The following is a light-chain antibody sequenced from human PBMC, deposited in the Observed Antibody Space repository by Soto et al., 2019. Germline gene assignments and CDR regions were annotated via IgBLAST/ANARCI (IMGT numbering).Light chain of an antibody. CDR2: RNN. Sequence: QSVLTQPPSASGTPGQRVTISCSGSSSNIGFNYVYWYQQLPGTAPKLLIYRNNQRPSGVPDRFSGSKSGTSASLAISGLRSEDEADYYCAAWDDSLSGSWVFGGGTKLTVL. J-gene: IGLJ3*02. CDR3: AAWDDSLSGSWV. CDR1: SSNIGFNY. V-gene: IGLV1-47*01.